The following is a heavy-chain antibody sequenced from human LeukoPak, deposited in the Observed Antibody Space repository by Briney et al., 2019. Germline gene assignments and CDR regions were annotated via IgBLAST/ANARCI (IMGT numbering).Heavy chain of an antibody. CDR3: AKDPDSITMIDGMDV. V-gene: IGHV3-66*01. CDR2: IYIGGDT. CDR1: GFTFSSYA. J-gene: IGHJ6*02. D-gene: IGHD3-22*01. Sequence: GGSLRLSCAASGFTFSSYAMSWVRQAPGKGLEWVSLIYIGGDTYYADSVKGRFTTSRDNSKNTLYLQMNSLRVEDTAVYYCAKDPDSITMIDGMDVWGQGTTVTVSS.